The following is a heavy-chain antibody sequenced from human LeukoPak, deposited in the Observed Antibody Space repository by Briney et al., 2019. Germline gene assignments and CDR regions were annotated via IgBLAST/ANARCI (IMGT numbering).Heavy chain of an antibody. CDR2: ISGSGGST. CDR1: GFTVSSNY. Sequence: GGSLRLSCAASGFTVSSNYMSWVRQAPGKGLEWVSAISGSGGSTYYADSVKGRFTISRDNSKNTLYLQMNSLRAEDTAVYYCAKEGHDILTGYYWGYDYWGQGTLVTVSS. CDR3: AKEGHDILTGYYWGYDY. D-gene: IGHD3-9*01. J-gene: IGHJ4*02. V-gene: IGHV3-23*01.